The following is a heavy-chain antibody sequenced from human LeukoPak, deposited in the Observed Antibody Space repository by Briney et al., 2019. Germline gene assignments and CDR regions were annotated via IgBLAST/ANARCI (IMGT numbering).Heavy chain of an antibody. J-gene: IGHJ4*02. D-gene: IGHD5-24*01. V-gene: IGHV4-34*01. CDR3: ARGRRWLHGDY. Sequence: SETLSLTCTVSGGSISSYYWSWIRQPPGKGLEWIGEINHSGSTNYNPSLKSRVTISVDTSKNQFSLKLSSVTAADTAVYYCARGRRWLHGDYWGQGTLVTVSS. CDR2: INHSGST. CDR1: GGSISSYY.